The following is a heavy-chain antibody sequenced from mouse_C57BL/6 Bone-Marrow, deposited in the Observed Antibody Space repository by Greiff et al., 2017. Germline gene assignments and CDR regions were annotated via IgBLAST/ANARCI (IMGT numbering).Heavy chain of an antibody. CDR3: ARLEFDGSSGDWYFDV. CDR2: IYPRDGST. Sequence: QVQLQQSGPELVKPGASVKLSCKASGYTFTSYDINWVKQRPGKGLEWIGWIYPRDGSTKYNEKFKGKATLTVATSSSTAYMALHSLTSEDSAVYFCARLEFDGSSGDWYFDVWGTGTTVTVSS. V-gene: IGHV1-85*01. CDR1: GYTFTSYD. J-gene: IGHJ1*03. D-gene: IGHD1-1*01.